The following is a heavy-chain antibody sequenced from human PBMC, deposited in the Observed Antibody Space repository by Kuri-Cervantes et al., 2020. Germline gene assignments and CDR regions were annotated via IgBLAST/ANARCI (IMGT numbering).Heavy chain of an antibody. CDR1: GNNFTSYW. Sequence: KVXCRGSGNNFTSYWIGWVRXXPGKGLEWMGIXYPGDSDTRXSPSFQGQVTIXADKSISTAYMELSRLRSDXXAVYYCARXXPNVGMDVWGQGTTVTVSS. J-gene: IGHJ6*02. V-gene: IGHV5-51*01. CDR3: ARXXPNVGMDV. CDR2: XYPGDSDT.